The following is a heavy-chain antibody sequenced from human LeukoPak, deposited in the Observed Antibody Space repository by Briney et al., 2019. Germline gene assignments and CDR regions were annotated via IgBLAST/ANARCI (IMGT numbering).Heavy chain of an antibody. Sequence: QPGGSLRLSCAASGFTFSSYEMNWVRQAPGKGLEWVSYISSSGSTIYYADSVKGRFTISRDNSKNTLYLQMNSLRAEDTAVYYCAKDPATYCSSTSCLRSYMDVWGKGTTVTVSS. CDR2: ISSSGSTI. J-gene: IGHJ6*03. CDR1: GFTFSSYE. CDR3: AKDPATYCSSTSCLRSYMDV. D-gene: IGHD2-2*01. V-gene: IGHV3-48*03.